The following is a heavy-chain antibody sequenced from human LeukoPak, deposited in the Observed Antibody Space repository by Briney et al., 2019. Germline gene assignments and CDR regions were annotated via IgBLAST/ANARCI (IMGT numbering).Heavy chain of an antibody. Sequence: GASVKVSCKASGYTFTSYDINWVRQATGQGLEWMGWMNPNSGNTGYAQKFQGRVTITRNTSISTAYMELSGLRSDDTAVYYCARGGRYSYYDFWSGYLGGFDYWGQGTLVTVSS. D-gene: IGHD3-3*01. CDR1: GYTFTSYD. CDR3: ARGGRYSYYDFWSGYLGGFDY. J-gene: IGHJ4*02. V-gene: IGHV1-8*03. CDR2: MNPNSGNT.